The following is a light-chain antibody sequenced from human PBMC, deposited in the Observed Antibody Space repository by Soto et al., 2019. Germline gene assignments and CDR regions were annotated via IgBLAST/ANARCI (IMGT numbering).Light chain of an antibody. CDR2: DDV. V-gene: IGLV1-44*01. CDR1: NSNVAANS. CDR3: ATWDDTLNEWV. J-gene: IGLJ3*02. Sequence: QSVLTQPPSESGAPGLRVTISCSGNNSNVAANSVNWYQHRPGTAPKLLIYDDVRRSSGVSDRVSASKSGASASLAISGLQSDDAADYYCATWDDTLNEWVFGGGTKLTVL.